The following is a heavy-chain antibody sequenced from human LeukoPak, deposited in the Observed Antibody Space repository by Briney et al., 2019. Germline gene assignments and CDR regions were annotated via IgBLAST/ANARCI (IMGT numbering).Heavy chain of an antibody. Sequence: PSETLSLTCSISGGSINSYYWSWIRQPPGKGLEWIGYIYYSGSTIYNPSLKSRLTISITTSKNQFSLKVTSVTASDTAMYYCVRDHVSPGLSNWFDPWGQGTLVTVSS. CDR2: IYYSGST. V-gene: IGHV4-59*12. CDR3: VRDHVSPGLSNWFDP. CDR1: GGSINSYY. J-gene: IGHJ5*02. D-gene: IGHD3-16*01.